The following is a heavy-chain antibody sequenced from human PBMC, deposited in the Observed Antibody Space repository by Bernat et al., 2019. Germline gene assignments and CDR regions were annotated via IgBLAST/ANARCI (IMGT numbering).Heavy chain of an antibody. J-gene: IGHJ4*02. V-gene: IGHV3-33*01. CDR3: ARDCAYCGGDCYSGNAWD. CDR1: GFTFSSYG. D-gene: IGHD2-21*02. Sequence: QVQLVESGGGVVQPGRSLRLSCAASGFTFSSYGMHWVRQAPGKGLEWVAVIWYDGSNKYYADSVKGRFTISRDNSKNTLYLQMNSLRAEDTAVYYCARDCAYCGGDCYSGNAWDWGQGTLVTVSS. CDR2: IWYDGSNK.